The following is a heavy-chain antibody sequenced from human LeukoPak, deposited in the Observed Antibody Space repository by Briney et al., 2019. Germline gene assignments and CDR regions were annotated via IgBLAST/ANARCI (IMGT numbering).Heavy chain of an antibody. CDR2: IYYSGST. V-gene: IGHV4-59*01. CDR1: GGSISSYY. CDR3: ARDRYSYIDY. J-gene: IGHJ4*02. Sequence: PSETLSLTCTVSGGSISSYYWSWIRQPPGKGLEWIGYIYYSGSTNYNPSLKSRGTISVDTSKNQFSLKLSSVTAADTAVYYCARDRYSYIDYWGQGTPVTVSS. D-gene: IGHD5-18*01.